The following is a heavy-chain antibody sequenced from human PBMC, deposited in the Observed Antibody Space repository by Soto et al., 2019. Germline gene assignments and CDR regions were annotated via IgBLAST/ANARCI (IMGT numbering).Heavy chain of an antibody. V-gene: IGHV2-5*02. D-gene: IGHD1-26*01. CDR2: IYWDDSK. J-gene: IGHJ4*01. CDR3: AHAYGGRSXX. CDR1: GFSLTTDRVG. Sequence: QITLKESGPTLVKPTQTLTLTCTFSGFSLTTDRVGVGWIRQPPGEALEWLAVIYWDDSKTYRPSLESRLTITKDTSKNQVALTMTNMDSLDTATYYCAHAYGGRSXXWGXXXXVTVSS.